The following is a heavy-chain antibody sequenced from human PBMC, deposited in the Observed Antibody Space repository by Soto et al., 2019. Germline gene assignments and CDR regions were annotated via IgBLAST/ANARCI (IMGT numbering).Heavy chain of an antibody. V-gene: IGHV1-18*01. CDR2: ISTYNGNT. J-gene: IGHJ4*02. Sequence: ASVKVSCKASGYTFTSYGISWVRQAPGQGLEWMGWISTYNGNTKYAQKLRGRVTMTTDTSTSTAYMELRSLRSDDTAVFYCAREMVRRVGSAYWGQGTLVTVSS. CDR3: AREMVRRVGSAY. CDR1: GYTFTSYG. D-gene: IGHD3-10*01.